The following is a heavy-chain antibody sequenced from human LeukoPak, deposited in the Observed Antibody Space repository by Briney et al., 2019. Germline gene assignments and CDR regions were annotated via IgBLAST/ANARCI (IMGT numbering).Heavy chain of an antibody. J-gene: IGHJ4*02. V-gene: IGHV3-23*01. Sequence: GGSLRLSCAVSGFTFSSYAMNWVRQAPGKGLEWVSVISGSVGTSYYADSVKGRFTISRDNSKNTLYLQMNSLRAEDTALYYCAKGNSDIDTAFDNWGQGTLVTVSS. CDR3: AKGNSDIDTAFDN. D-gene: IGHD5-18*01. CDR1: GFTFSSYA. CDR2: ISGSVGTS.